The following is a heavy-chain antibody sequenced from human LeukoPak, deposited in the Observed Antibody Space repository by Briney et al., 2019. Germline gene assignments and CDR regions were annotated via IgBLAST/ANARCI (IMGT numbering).Heavy chain of an antibody. CDR1: GGTFSSYA. J-gene: IGHJ3*02. D-gene: IGHD1-14*01. CDR2: INPSGGST. V-gene: IGHV1-46*01. CDR3: ARVYNDAFDI. Sequence: ASVKVSCKASGGTFSSYAISWVRQAPGQGLEWMGIINPSGGSTSYAQKFQGRVTMTRDTSTSTVYMELSSLRSEDTAVYYCARVYNDAFDIWGQGTMVTVSS.